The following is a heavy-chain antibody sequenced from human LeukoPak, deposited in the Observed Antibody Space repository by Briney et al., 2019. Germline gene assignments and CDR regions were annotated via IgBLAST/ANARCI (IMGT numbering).Heavy chain of an antibody. CDR2: IYYSGST. Sequence: PSETLSLTCTVSGGSISSYYWSWIRQPPGKGLEWIGYIYYSGSTNYNPSLKSRVTISVDTSKNQFSLKLCSVTAADTAVYYCARDRYSYGYWGQGTLVTVSS. CDR3: ARDRYSYGY. CDR1: GGSISSYY. J-gene: IGHJ4*02. V-gene: IGHV4-59*01. D-gene: IGHD5-18*01.